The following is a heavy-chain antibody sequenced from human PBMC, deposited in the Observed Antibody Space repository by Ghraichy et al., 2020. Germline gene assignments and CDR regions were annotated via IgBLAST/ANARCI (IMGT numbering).Heavy chain of an antibody. CDR2: IHYTGAT. Sequence: QTLSLTCTVSGGSISSAVSYWTWIRQHPGKGLEWIGYIHYTGATYYNPSLKSRLSISVDTSKNQFSLKLSSVTAADTAFYYCATSLGYDAFDIWGQGTMVTVSS. CDR1: GGSISSAVSY. V-gene: IGHV4-31*02. D-gene: IGHD2-2*01. CDR3: ATSLGYDAFDI. J-gene: IGHJ3*02.